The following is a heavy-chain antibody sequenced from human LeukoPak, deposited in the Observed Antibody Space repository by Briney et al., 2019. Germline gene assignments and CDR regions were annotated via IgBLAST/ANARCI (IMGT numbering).Heavy chain of an antibody. CDR2: ICSNGGST. D-gene: IGHD6-19*01. CDR3: ARVGSAYSSGWYDY. Sequence: GGSLRLSCAASGFTFSSYAMHWVRQAPGKGLEYVSAICSNGGSTYYANSVKGRFTISRDNSKNTLYLQMGSLRAEDMAVYYCARVGSAYSSGWYDYWGQGTLVTVSS. V-gene: IGHV3-64*01. J-gene: IGHJ4*02. CDR1: GFTFSSYA.